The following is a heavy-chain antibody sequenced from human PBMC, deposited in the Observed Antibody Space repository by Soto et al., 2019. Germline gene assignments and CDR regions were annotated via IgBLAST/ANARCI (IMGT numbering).Heavy chain of an antibody. CDR3: ARGIRNYYGVDV. D-gene: IGHD5-18*01. V-gene: IGHV3-74*01. CDR2: IKFDESTT. J-gene: IGHJ6*02. CDR1: GFTFNIYW. Sequence: EVQVVESGGGLIQPGGSLRLSCAASGFTFNIYWMHWVRQAPGKGLVWVSRIKFDESTTSYADSVKGRFTISRDNAKNTVFLQMNSLRADDTGVYYCARGIRNYYGVDVWGQGTTVTVSS.